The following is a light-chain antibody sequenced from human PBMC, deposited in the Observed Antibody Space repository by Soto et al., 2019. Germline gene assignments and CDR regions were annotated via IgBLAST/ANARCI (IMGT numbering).Light chain of an antibody. CDR1: QSVSSSY. J-gene: IGKJ1*01. CDR2: DAS. CDR3: QQYGRSPWT. V-gene: IGKV3-20*01. Sequence: DIALTQSPGPLSLSPGERATLSCKSSQSVSSSYLAWYQQKTGQAPRLLIFDASSRATGISDRFSGSGSGTDVTLTISRLEPEDFAVYYCQQYGRSPWTFGQGTKV.